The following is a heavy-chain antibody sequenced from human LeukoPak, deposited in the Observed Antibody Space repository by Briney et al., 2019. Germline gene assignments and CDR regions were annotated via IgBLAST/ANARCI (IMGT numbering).Heavy chain of an antibody. CDR2: ITPSGGT. D-gene: IGHD5-24*01. CDR1: GYTFTSYA. Sequence: ASVKVSCKASGYTFTSYAIHWVRQAPGQGLEWMGWITPSGGTNYPQKFQGRVAITWDTSITTAYMDLSRLTSDDTAVYYCARDRYGDGFAHLDYWGQGALVTVSS. V-gene: IGHV1-2*02. CDR3: ARDRYGDGFAHLDY. J-gene: IGHJ4*02.